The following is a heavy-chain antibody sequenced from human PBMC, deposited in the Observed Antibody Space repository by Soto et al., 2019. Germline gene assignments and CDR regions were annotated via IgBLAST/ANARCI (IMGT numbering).Heavy chain of an antibody. D-gene: IGHD3-10*01. Sequence: EVQLVESGGGLVQPGGSLRLSCEASGFTFSSYWMHWLRQSPGKGLEWVSRIYTDGSRTSDADSVKGRFTISRDNARDTLYLQVSSLRAEDTAVYFCARGIRNYYGSDYWGQGTLVTVSS. V-gene: IGHV3-74*01. CDR2: IYTDGSRT. J-gene: IGHJ4*02. CDR1: GFTFSSYW. CDR3: ARGIRNYYGSDY.